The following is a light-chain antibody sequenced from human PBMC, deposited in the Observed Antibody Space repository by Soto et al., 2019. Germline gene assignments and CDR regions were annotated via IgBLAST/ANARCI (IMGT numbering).Light chain of an antibody. CDR1: SANIGCNS. CDR2: TNN. Sequence: QSVLTQPPSASGTPGQRVTISCSGSSANIGCNSVNWFQQLPGTAPKLLIYTNNQRPSGVPDRFSGSKSGTSASLAISGLQSEDEADYYCAAWDGSLNGPVFGGGTKLTVL. CDR3: AAWDGSLNGPV. J-gene: IGLJ3*02. V-gene: IGLV1-44*01.